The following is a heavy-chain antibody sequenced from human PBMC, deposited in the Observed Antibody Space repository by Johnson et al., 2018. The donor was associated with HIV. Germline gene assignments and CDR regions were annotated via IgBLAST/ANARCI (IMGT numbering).Heavy chain of an antibody. CDR1: GFTFSSYA. D-gene: IGHD3-22*01. V-gene: IGHV3-30-3*01. Sequence: QMQLVESGGGVVQPGRSLRLSCAASGFTFSSYAMHWVRQAPGKGLEWVAVISYDGSNKYYADSVKGRFTISSDNSKNTLYLQMNSLRAEDTAVYYCARDKGYYYDRSGSRNAFDIWGQGTMVTVSS. CDR3: ARDKGYYYDRSGSRNAFDI. J-gene: IGHJ3*02. CDR2: ISYDGSNK.